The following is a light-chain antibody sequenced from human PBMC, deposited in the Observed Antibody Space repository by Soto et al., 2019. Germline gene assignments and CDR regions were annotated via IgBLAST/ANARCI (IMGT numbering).Light chain of an antibody. CDR2: GAS. V-gene: IGKV3-20*01. Sequence: EIVLTQSPGTLSWSPGERATLSCRASQSVSSDYLAWYQQKPGQAPRLLIFGASRRATGIPDRFSGSGSGTDFTLTISRPEPEDFAVYYCQQYGTSPPWTFGQGTKVEIK. CDR1: QSVSSDY. CDR3: QQYGTSPPWT. J-gene: IGKJ1*01.